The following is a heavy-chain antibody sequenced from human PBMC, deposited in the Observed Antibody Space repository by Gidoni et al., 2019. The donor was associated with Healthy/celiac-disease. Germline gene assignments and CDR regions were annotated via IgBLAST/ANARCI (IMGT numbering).Heavy chain of an antibody. D-gene: IGHD3-10*01. CDR3: ARGPRVRGRRIYYYGMDV. CDR2: IIPIFGTA. V-gene: IGHV1-69*01. J-gene: IGHJ6*02. CDR1: GGTFSSYA. Sequence: QVQLVQSGDEVKKPGSAVKVSCKASGGTFSSYAISWVRQAPGQGLEWMGGIIPIFGTANYAQKFQGRVTITADESTSTAYMELSSLRSEDTAVYYCARGPRVRGRRIYYYGMDVWGQGTTVTVSS.